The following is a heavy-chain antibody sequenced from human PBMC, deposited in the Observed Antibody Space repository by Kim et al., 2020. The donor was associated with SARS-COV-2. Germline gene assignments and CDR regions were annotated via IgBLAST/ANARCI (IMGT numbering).Heavy chain of an antibody. D-gene: IGHD3-3*01. CDR3: ARDLEYYDFWSGYYTHDAFDI. Sequence: ASVKVSCKASGYTFTSYAMNWVRQAPGQGLEWMGWINTNTGNPTYAQGFTGRFVFSLDTSVSTAYLQISSLKAEDTAVYYCARDLEYYDFWSGYYTHDAFDIWGQGTMVTVSS. CDR2: INTNTGNP. CDR1: GYTFTSYA. V-gene: IGHV7-4-1*02. J-gene: IGHJ3*02.